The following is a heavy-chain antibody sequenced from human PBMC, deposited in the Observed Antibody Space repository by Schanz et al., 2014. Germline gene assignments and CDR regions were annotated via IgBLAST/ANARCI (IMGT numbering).Heavy chain of an antibody. D-gene: IGHD6-6*01. CDR3: AKIWKGHPIEVRPGWSDGMDV. CDR2: IWYDGNNK. V-gene: IGHV3-33*06. Sequence: VQLVESGGGLVQPGGSLRLSCAASGFTFSSYWMHWVRQAPGKGLEWVAVIWYDGNNKFYADSVKGRFIISRDNSKNTLYLQMNSLRAEDTAVYYCAKIWKGHPIEVRPGWSDGMDVWGQGTTVTVSS. CDR1: GFTFSSYW. J-gene: IGHJ6*02.